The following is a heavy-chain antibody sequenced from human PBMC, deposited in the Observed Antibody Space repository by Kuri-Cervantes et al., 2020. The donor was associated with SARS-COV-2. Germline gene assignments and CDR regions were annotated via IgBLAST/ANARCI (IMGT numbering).Heavy chain of an antibody. CDR3: ARHDY. V-gene: IGHV4-39*01. CDR2: IYYDGRT. CDR1: GGSISSGGYY. Sequence: SKTLALTCTVSGGSISSGGYYWGWIRQPPGKGLEFIGTIYYDGRTYYNTSLKSRVTISVDTSKNQFSLKLSSVTAADTAVYYCARHDYWGQGTLVTVSS. J-gene: IGHJ4*02.